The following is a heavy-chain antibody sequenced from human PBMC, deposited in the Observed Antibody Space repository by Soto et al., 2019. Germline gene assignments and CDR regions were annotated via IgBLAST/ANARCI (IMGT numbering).Heavy chain of an antibody. J-gene: IGHJ6*02. CDR3: ARDLEYYGSGAGYYYGMDV. CDR2: IIPIFGTA. Sequence: QVQLVQSGAEVKKPGSSVKVSCKASGGTFSSYAISWVRQAPGQGLEWMGGIIPIFGTANYAQKFQGRVTITADKSTSTAYMELSSLRSEDTAVYYCARDLEYYGSGAGYYYGMDVWGQGTTVTVSS. V-gene: IGHV1-69*06. CDR1: GGTFSSYA. D-gene: IGHD3-10*01.